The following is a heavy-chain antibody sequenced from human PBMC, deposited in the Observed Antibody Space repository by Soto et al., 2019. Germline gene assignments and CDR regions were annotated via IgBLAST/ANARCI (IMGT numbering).Heavy chain of an antibody. V-gene: IGHV3-30*18. CDR3: ANERFLEWLAAFHI. D-gene: IGHD3-3*01. CDR1: GFTFSSYG. J-gene: IGHJ6*02. Sequence: PGGSLRLSCAASGFTFSSYGMHWVRQAPGKGLEWVAVISYDGSNKYYADSVKGRFTISRDNSKNTLYLQMNSLRAEDTAVYYCANERFLEWLAAFHIWGQGTKVTVSS. CDR2: ISYDGSNK.